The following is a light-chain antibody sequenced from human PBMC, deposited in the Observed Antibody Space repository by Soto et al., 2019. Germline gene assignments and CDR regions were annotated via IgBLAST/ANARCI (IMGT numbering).Light chain of an antibody. Sequence: EIVMTQSPATLSVSPGETATVSCRASQRVNSNLAWYQQKPGQAPSLLIYGASTRATGIPARFSGSGSGTEFTLTISSLQSEDFAVYDCQQYNNWAAWTFGQGTKVDSK. CDR3: QQYNNWAAWT. V-gene: IGKV3-15*01. CDR1: QRVNSN. CDR2: GAS. J-gene: IGKJ1*01.